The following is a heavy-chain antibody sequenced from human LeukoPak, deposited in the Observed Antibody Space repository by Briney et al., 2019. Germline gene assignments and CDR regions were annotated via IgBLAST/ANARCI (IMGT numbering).Heavy chain of an antibody. CDR2: INHSGGT. D-gene: IGHD5-12*01. CDR1: GGSFSGYY. Sequence: SETLSLTCAVYGGSFSGYYWSWIRQPPGKGLEWIGAINHSGGTNYNPSLKSRVTISVDTSKNQFSLKLSSVTAADTAVYYCARGVATIMDYFDYWGQGTLVTVSS. J-gene: IGHJ4*02. V-gene: IGHV4-34*01. CDR3: ARGVATIMDYFDY.